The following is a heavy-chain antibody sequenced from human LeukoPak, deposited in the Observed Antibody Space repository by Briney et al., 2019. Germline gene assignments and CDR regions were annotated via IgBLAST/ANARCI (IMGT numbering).Heavy chain of an antibody. CDR2: IIPIFGTA. CDR3: LTGTTNDAFDI. Sequence: SVKVSCKASGGTFSSYAISWVRQAPGQGLEWMGGIIPIFGTANYAQKFQGRVTITADESTSTAYMELSSLRSEDTAVYYCLTGTTNDAFDIWGQGTMVTVSS. D-gene: IGHD1-7*01. CDR1: GGTFSSYA. V-gene: IGHV1-69*13. J-gene: IGHJ3*02.